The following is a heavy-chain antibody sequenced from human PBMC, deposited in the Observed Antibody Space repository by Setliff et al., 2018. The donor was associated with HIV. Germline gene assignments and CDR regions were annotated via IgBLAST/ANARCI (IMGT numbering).Heavy chain of an antibody. CDR2: INHSGRT. D-gene: IGHD2-15*01. V-gene: IGHV4-34*01. Sequence: SETLSLTCAVYGGSFSDNYWSWIRQSPGKGLEWSGEINHSGRTKYSPSLRSRVSISVDTSKNQLSLKLSSVTAADTAVYYCARVSSTYCYSIFLNYYYHMDVWGKGTTVTVSS. J-gene: IGHJ6*03. CDR3: ARVSSTYCYSIFLNYYYHMDV. CDR1: GGSFSDNY.